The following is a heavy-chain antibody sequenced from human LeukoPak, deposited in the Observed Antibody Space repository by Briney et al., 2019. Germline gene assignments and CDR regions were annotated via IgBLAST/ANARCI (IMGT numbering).Heavy chain of an antibody. D-gene: IGHD3-22*01. CDR3: ARDGYYYDSSGYGLDY. CDR2: IYTSGST. V-gene: IGHV4-4*07. CDR1: GGSISSYY. J-gene: IGHJ4*02. Sequence: SETLSLTCTVAGGSISSYYWSWIRQPAGKGLEWIGRIYTSGSTNYNPSLKSRVTMSVDTSKNQFSLKLSSVTAADTAVYYCARDGYYYDSSGYGLDYWGQGTLVTVSS.